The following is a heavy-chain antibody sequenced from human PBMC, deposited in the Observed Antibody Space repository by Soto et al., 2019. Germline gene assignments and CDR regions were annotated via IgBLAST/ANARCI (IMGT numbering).Heavy chain of an antibody. Sequence: EVQLLESGGGLVQPGGSLRLSCAASGFTFTNYAMSWVRQAPGKGLEWVSAVISSGSSSYYADSVKGRFTISRDNSKNTLYLQMNRLSADDTAVYYCAKDASTTTAMAGSRGLDVWGQGTTVTVSS. CDR3: AKDASTTTAMAGSRGLDV. CDR2: VISSGSSS. D-gene: IGHD1-1*01. V-gene: IGHV3-23*01. J-gene: IGHJ6*02. CDR1: GFTFTNYA.